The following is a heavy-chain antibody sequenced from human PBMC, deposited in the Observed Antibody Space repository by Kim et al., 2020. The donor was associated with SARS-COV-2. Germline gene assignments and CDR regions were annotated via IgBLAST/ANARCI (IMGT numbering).Heavy chain of an antibody. V-gene: IGHV1-8*01. CDR1: GYTFTSYD. CDR2: MNPNSGNT. Sequence: ASVKVSCKASGYTFTSYDINWVRQATGQGLEWMGWMNPNSGNTGYAQKFQGRVTMTRNTSISTAYMELSSLRSEDTAVYYCARGDLFLYYYYMDVWGKGTTVTVSS. J-gene: IGHJ6*03. D-gene: IGHD3-10*02. CDR3: ARGDLFLYYYYMDV.